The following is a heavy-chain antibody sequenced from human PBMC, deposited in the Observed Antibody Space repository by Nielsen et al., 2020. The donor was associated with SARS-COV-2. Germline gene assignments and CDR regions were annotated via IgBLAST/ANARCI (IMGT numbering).Heavy chain of an antibody. CDR3: ARFRVGSTSWFDP. CDR1: GYTFTGYY. D-gene: IGHD2-2*01. Sequence: ASVKVSCKASGYTFTGYYMHWARQAPGQGLEWMGRINPNSGGTNYAQKFQGRVTMTRDTSISTAYMELSRLRSDDTAVYYCARFRVGSTSWFDPWGQGTLVTVSS. J-gene: IGHJ5*02. CDR2: INPNSGGT. V-gene: IGHV1-2*06.